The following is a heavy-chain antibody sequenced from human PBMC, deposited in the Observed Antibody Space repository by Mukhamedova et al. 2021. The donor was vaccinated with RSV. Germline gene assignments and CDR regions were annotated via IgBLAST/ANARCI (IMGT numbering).Heavy chain of an antibody. J-gene: IGHJ4*02. D-gene: IGHD6-19*01. CDR3: VRELGYNSGCLYD. V-gene: IGHV3-74*01. Sequence: VRQAPGKGLVWVSRINSDGSSRSYADSVKGRFAVSRDNAKSTLFLQLNSLRVEDTAVYYCVRELGYNSGCLYDWGQGTLVTVSS. CDR2: INSDGSSR.